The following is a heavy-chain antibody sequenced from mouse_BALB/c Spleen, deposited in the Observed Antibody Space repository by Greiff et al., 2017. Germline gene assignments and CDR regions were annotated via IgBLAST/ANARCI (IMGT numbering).Heavy chain of an antibody. CDR1: GFNIKDTY. V-gene: IGHV14-3*02. J-gene: IGHJ4*01. CDR2: IDPANGNT. CDR3: ASPYYGSSPLYAMDY. Sequence: VQLKQSGAELVKPGASVKLSCTASGFNIKDTYMHWVKQRPEQGLEWIGRIDPANGNTKYDPKFQGKATITADTSSNTAYLQLSSLTSEDTAVYYCASPYYGSSPLYAMDYWGQGTSVTVSS. D-gene: IGHD1-1*01.